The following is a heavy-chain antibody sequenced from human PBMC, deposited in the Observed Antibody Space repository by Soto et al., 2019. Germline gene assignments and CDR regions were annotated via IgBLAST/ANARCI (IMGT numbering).Heavy chain of an antibody. CDR1: SGSINSFY. V-gene: IGHV4-4*07. J-gene: IGHJ4*02. CDR2: VHSSGTT. D-gene: IGHD1-7*01. Sequence: SETLSLTCTVSSGSINSFYWAWMRQPAGKGLEWIGRVHSSGTTNYNPSLSSRVTMSVDPSKNQFSLRLTSVTAADTAVYYCARDRIIGTSYSDYWGQGILVTVSS. CDR3: ARDRIIGTSYSDY.